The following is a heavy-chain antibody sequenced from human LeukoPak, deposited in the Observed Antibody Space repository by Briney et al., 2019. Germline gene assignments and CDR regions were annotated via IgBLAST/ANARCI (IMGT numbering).Heavy chain of an antibody. V-gene: IGHV4-59*12. J-gene: IGHJ3*02. CDR1: GGSINSYY. D-gene: IGHD3-22*01. CDR3: ARPPLEYYYDSSGWGAFDI. CDR2: IYYSGST. Sequence: SETLSLTCAVSGGSINSYYWYWIRQPPGKGLEWIGSIYYSGSTNYNPSLKSRVTMSVDTSKNQFSLKLSSVTAADTAVYYCARPPLEYYYDSSGWGAFDIWGQGTMVTVSS.